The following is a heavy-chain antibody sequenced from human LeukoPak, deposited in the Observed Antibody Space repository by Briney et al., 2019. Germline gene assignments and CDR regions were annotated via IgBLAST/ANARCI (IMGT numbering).Heavy chain of an antibody. CDR1: GGTFSSYT. J-gene: IGHJ4*02. CDR3: ARSYDYVWGSHFDY. V-gene: IGHV1-69*02. CDR2: IIPILGIA. D-gene: IGHD3-16*01. Sequence: GASVKVSCKASGGTFSSYTTSWVRQAPGQGLEWMGRIIPILGIANYAQKFQGRVTITADKSTSTAYMELSSLRSEDTAVYYCARSYDYVWGSHFDYWGQGTLVTVSS.